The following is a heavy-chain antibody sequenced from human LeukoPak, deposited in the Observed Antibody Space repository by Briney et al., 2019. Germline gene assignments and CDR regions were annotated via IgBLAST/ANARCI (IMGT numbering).Heavy chain of an antibody. CDR3: AKAQGGSGWYGPNWYFDL. J-gene: IGHJ2*01. V-gene: IGHV3-9*03. CDR2: ISWNSGSI. D-gene: IGHD6-19*01. Sequence: GRSLRLSCAPSGFTFDDYAMHWVRQAPGKGLEWVSGISWNSGSIGYADSVKGRFTISRDNAKNSLYLQMNSLRAEDMALYYCAKAQGGSGWYGPNWYFDLWGRGTLVTVSS. CDR1: GFTFDDYA.